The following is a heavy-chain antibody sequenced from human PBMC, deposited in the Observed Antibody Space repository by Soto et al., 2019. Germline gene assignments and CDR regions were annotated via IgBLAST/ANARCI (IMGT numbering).Heavy chain of an antibody. CDR3: ARDLNWNNVVGFDS. CDR2: VSTYSEHT. Sequence: QLVQSGDEVKKPGASVKVSCRASGYIFNSIGISWLRQVPGQGLEWMGWVSTYSEHTKSVLKFQDRVTLTADTSTSTVHMELRSLRSADTAVYYCARDLNWNNVVGFDSWGQGTLVTVSS. D-gene: IGHD1-20*01. CDR1: GYIFNSIG. V-gene: IGHV1-18*04. J-gene: IGHJ4*02.